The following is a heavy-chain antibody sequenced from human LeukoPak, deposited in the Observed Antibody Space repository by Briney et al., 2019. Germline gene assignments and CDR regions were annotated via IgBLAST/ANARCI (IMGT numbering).Heavy chain of an antibody. CDR1: GFTFSRYW. D-gene: IGHD3-22*01. Sequence: PGGSLRLSCVGSGFTFSRYWLNWIRQAPGKGLEWVSSFGTRSTSIYHAGSVKGRFAISRDNAKNSLYLQMNSLRAEDTALYYCAREVSEGFDFWSQGTLVTVSS. CDR3: AREVSEGFDF. V-gene: IGHV3-21*01. CDR2: FGTRSTSI. J-gene: IGHJ4*02.